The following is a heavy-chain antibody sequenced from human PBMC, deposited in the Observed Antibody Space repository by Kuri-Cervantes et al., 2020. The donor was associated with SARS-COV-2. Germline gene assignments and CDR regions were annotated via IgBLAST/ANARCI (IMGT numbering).Heavy chain of an antibody. CDR3: ARCLGSAAAPSYYYGMDV. CDR2: IYHSGST. V-gene: IGHV4-38-2*01. Sequence: SETLSLTCAVSGYSISSGYYWGWIRQPPGKGLEGIGSIYHSGSTYYNPSLKSRVTISVDTSKNQFSLKLSSVTAADTAVYYCARCLGSAAAPSYYYGMDVWGQGTTVTVSS. D-gene: IGHD6-13*01. CDR1: GYSISSGYY. J-gene: IGHJ6*02.